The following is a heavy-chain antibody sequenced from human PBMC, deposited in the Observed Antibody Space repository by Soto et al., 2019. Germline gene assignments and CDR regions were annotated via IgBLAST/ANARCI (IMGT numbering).Heavy chain of an antibody. V-gene: IGHV3-74*01. Sequence: GGSLRLSCAASGFTFSSYWMHWVRQAPGKGLVWVSRINSDGGSTTYADSVKGRFTISRDNAKNTLYLQMNSLRVEDTAVYYRAKRDCSRSSCQYYFDYWGQGTLVTVSS. CDR1: GFTFSSYW. D-gene: IGHD2-2*01. CDR3: AKRDCSRSSCQYYFDY. J-gene: IGHJ4*02. CDR2: INSDGGST.